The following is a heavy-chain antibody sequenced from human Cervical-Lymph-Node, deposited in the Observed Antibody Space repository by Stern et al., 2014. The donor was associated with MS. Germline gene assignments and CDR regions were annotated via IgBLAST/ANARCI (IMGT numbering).Heavy chain of an antibody. CDR2: ISSSSSYI. CDR3: VRDPITMVRGVIY. Sequence: MQLVESGGGLVKPGGSLRLSCAASGFTFSSYSMNWVRQAPGKGLECVSSISSSSSYIYYADSVKGRFTISRDNAKNSLYLQMNSLRAEDTAVYYCVRDPITMVRGVIYWGQGTLVTVSS. V-gene: IGHV3-21*01. J-gene: IGHJ4*02. CDR1: GFTFSSYS. D-gene: IGHD3-10*01.